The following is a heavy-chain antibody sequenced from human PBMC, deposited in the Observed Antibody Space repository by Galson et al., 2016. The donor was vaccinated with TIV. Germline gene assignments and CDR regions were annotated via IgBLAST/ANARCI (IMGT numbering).Heavy chain of an antibody. J-gene: IGHJ4*02. Sequence: SVKVSCKASGYTFTSYGISWVRQGPGQGLGWMGWISTYNGDTNYAQKFRGRVTMTTDTATSTAYMELRRLRSDDSAVYYCARERAYGDYVQYFWGQGTLVSVSS. CDR1: GYTFTSYG. CDR2: ISTYNGDT. D-gene: IGHD4-17*01. V-gene: IGHV1-18*01. CDR3: ARERAYGDYVQYF.